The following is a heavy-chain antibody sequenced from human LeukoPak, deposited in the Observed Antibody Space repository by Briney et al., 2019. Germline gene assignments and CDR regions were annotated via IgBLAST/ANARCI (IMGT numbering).Heavy chain of an antibody. CDR1: GFTVSSNY. J-gene: IGHJ4*02. V-gene: IGHV3-72*01. CDR2: SRSRSKPNSCTT. Sequence: TGGSLRLSCAASGFTVSSNYMSWVRQAPGKGLEWVGRSRSRSKPNSCTTEFATSFEGRFILSRDDSKNSLYLQMNSLNTEDTAVYYCVRVITRASGWYHFDYWGQGSLVTVSS. D-gene: IGHD6-13*01. CDR3: VRVITRASGWYHFDY.